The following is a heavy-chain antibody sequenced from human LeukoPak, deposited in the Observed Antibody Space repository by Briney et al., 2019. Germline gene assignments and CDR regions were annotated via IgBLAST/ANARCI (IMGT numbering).Heavy chain of an antibody. D-gene: IGHD7-27*01. CDR2: VSPPGGGT. CDR3: ARDLAWGAFDY. Sequence: PGGSLTLSCAASGFTLSNHGMNWVRQAPGKGLEWLSGVSPPGGGTYYADPVRGRFTISRDDSQNTLSLQMNSLRVEDTAVYYCARDLAWGAFDYWGQGTLVTVSS. CDR1: GFTLSNHG. V-gene: IGHV3-23*01. J-gene: IGHJ4*02.